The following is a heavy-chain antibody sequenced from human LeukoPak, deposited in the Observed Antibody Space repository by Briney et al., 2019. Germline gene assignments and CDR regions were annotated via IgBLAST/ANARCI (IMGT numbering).Heavy chain of an antibody. D-gene: IGHD3-16*02. CDR3: ARSYDYVWGSYRYTPTFDY. CDR2: INHSGTT. Sequence: SETLSLTCAVYGGTFSGYYWNWIRQPPGEGPEWIGEINHSGTTNYNPSLKTRVTISVDTSKNQFSLKVGSVTAGDTAVYYCARSYDYVWGSYRYTPTFDYWGQGNLVTVSS. V-gene: IGHV4-34*01. J-gene: IGHJ4*02. CDR1: GGTFSGYY.